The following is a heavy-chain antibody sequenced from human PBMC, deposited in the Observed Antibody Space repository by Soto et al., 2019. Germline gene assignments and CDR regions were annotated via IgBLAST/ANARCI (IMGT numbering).Heavy chain of an antibody. J-gene: IGHJ6*02. CDR3: ARSSGYCSSTSCYAVLSTYYGMDV. V-gene: IGHV4-39*01. D-gene: IGHD2-2*01. CDR1: GGSIISSSYY. Sequence: SETLSLTCTVSGGSIISSSYYWGWIRQPPGKGLEWIGSIYYSGSTYYNPSLKSRATISVDTSKNQFSLKLSSVTAADTAVYYCARSSGYCSSTSCYAVLSTYYGMDVWGQGTTVTVSS. CDR2: IYYSGST.